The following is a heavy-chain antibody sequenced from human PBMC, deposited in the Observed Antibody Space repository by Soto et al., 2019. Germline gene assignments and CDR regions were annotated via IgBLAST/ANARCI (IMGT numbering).Heavy chain of an antibody. D-gene: IGHD1-1*01. CDR3: ATVPNWNPFVRGGMDV. CDR1: GYTLTELS. CDR2: FDPEDGET. V-gene: IGHV1-24*01. J-gene: IGHJ6*02. Sequence: ASVKVSCKVSGYTLTELSMHWVRQAPGKGLEWMGGFDPEDGETIYAQKFQGRVTMTEDTSTDTAYMELSSLRSEDTAVYYCATVPNWNPFVRGGMDVWGQGTTVTVSS.